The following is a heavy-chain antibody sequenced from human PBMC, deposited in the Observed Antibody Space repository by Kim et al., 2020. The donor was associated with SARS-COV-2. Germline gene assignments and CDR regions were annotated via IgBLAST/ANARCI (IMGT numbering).Heavy chain of an antibody. V-gene: IGHV5-51*01. J-gene: IGHJ4*02. CDR2: IYPGDSDT. Sequence: GESLKISCKGSGYSFTSYWIGWVRQMPGKGLEWMGIIYPGDSDTRYSPSFQGQVTISADKSISTAYLQWSSLKASDTAMYYCARKPYCGGDCYSYSVDYWGQGTLVTVSS. CDR1: GYSFTSYW. D-gene: IGHD2-21*02. CDR3: ARKPYCGGDCYSYSVDY.